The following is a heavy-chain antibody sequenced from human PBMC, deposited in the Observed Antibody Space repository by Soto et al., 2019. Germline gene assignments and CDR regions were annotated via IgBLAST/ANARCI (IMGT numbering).Heavy chain of an antibody. CDR1: GGTFSSDS. CDR2: IIPMFDTP. Sequence: QVQLVQSGAEVKKPGSSVKVSCKASGGTFSSDSFSWVRQAPGQGLEWMGGIIPMFDTPIYAQKFQDRVTNAVDESTSSAYMQLRSLRSGHTAVYNCARSGRLDRDSNYWGQGSLVTVSS. J-gene: IGHJ4*02. CDR3: ARSGRLDRDSNY. D-gene: IGHD6-6*01. V-gene: IGHV1-69*12.